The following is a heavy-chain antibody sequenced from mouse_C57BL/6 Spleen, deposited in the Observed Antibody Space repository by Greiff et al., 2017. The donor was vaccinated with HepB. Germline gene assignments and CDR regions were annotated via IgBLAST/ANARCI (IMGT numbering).Heavy chain of an antibody. CDR3: ARGVYSYFDY. J-gene: IGHJ2*01. D-gene: IGHD2-1*01. Sequence: VQLQQSGAELVKPGASVKISCKASGYAFSSYWMNWVKQRPGKGLEWIGQIYPGDGDTNYNGKFKGKATLTADKSSNTDYMQLSSLTSEDSAVYFCARGVYSYFDYWGQGTTLTVSS. CDR1: GYAFSSYW. V-gene: IGHV1-80*01. CDR2: IYPGDGDT.